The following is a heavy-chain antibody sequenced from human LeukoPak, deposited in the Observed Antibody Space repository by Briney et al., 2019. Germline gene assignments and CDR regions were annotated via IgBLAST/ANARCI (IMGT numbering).Heavy chain of an antibody. J-gene: IGHJ4*02. CDR2: IYHSGST. V-gene: IGHV4-39*07. D-gene: IGHD5-18*01. CDR3: ASGPKLLGDTAMVNFDY. Sequence: PSETLSLTCTVSGGSISSSSYYWGWIRQPPGKGLEWIGSIYHSGSTYYNPSLKSRVTISVDTSKNQFSLKLSSVTAADTAVYYCASGPKLLGDTAMVNFDYWGQGTLVTVSS. CDR1: GGSISSSSYY.